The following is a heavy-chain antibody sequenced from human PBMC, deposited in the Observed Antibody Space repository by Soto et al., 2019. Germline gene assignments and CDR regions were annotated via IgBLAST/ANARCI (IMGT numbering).Heavy chain of an antibody. CDR2: TYYRSKWFN. J-gene: IGHJ4*02. V-gene: IGHV6-1*01. CDR3: ARFGSGSAY. D-gene: IGHD3-10*01. CDR1: GDSVSINGAA. Sequence: SQTLSLTCAVSGDSVSINGAAWNWFRQSPSSGLEWLGRTYYRSKWFNEYAESVKSRITINVDTSKNQFSLRLNSVTPEDTAMYYCARFGSGSAYWSQRTLVIVSA.